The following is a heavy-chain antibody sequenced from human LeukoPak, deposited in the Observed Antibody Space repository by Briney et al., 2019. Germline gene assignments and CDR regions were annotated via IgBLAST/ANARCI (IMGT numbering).Heavy chain of an antibody. Sequence: PGGSLRLSCAASGFTFSSYAMSWVRQAPGKGLEWVSAISGSGGSTYYADSVKGRFTISRDNSKNTLYLEMNSLRAEDTAVYYCAKLPATYDSSGYYLPHFDYWGQGTLVTVSS. CDR1: GFTFSSYA. V-gene: IGHV3-23*01. CDR2: ISGSGGST. CDR3: AKLPATYDSSGYYLPHFDY. D-gene: IGHD3-22*01. J-gene: IGHJ4*02.